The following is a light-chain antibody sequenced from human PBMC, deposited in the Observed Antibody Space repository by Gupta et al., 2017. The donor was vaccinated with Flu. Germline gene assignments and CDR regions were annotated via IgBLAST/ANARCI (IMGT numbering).Light chain of an antibody. CDR1: SSDVGGYKY. Sequence: TSSDVGGYKYVSWYQQYPGKAPKLMMYEVSKRPSGVPDRFSGSKSGNTASLTVSGLQAEDEAGCYCSSYAGGNNWVFGGGTKLTVL. V-gene: IGLV2-8*01. CDR2: EVS. J-gene: IGLJ3*02. CDR3: SSYAGGNNWV.